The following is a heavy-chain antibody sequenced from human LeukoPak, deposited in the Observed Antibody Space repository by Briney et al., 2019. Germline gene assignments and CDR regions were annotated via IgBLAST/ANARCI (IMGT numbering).Heavy chain of an antibody. J-gene: IGHJ4*02. Sequence: GGSLRLSCAAAGFTFSSYGMHWVRQAPGKGLEWVAVIWCDGSNKYYADSVKGRFTISRDNSKNTLYLQMNSLRAEDTAVYYCASCPGSSSDPDYFDYWGQGTLVTVSS. V-gene: IGHV3-33*01. D-gene: IGHD6-6*01. CDR2: IWCDGSNK. CDR3: ASCPGSSSDPDYFDY. CDR1: GFTFSSYG.